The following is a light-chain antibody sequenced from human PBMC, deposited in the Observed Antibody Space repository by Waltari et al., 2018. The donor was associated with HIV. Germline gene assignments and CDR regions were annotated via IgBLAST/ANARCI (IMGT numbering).Light chain of an antibody. J-gene: IGLJ2*01. Sequence: SYELTQPPSVSVSPGQTASITCSGDTLGDKYACWYQQKPGQSPVLVIYQDSKRPSGIPERFSGSNSGNTATLTISGTQAMDEADYYCQAWDSSVVFGGGTKLTVL. V-gene: IGLV3-1*01. CDR2: QDS. CDR3: QAWDSSVV. CDR1: TLGDKY.